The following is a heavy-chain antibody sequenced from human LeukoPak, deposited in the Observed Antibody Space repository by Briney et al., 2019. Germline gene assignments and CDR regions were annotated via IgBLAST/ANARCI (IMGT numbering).Heavy chain of an antibody. Sequence: ASVKVSCKASGYTFTGYYIHWVRQVPGQGLEWMGWINPNNGDTTHAQKFQGRVTMTRDTSISTAYMELSRLTSDDTAMYFCARDFDFWSAYSSFDYWGKGTLVTVSS. CDR3: ARDFDFWSAYSSFDY. CDR2: INPNNGDT. V-gene: IGHV1-2*02. CDR1: GYTFTGYY. D-gene: IGHD3-3*01. J-gene: IGHJ4*02.